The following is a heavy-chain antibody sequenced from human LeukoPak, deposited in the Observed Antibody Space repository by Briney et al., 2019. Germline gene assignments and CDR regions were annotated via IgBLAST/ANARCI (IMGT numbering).Heavy chain of an antibody. Sequence: PSETLSLTCTVSGDSISSSSYYWGWIRQPPGKGLEWIGSIYYSGSTYYNPSLKSRVTISVDTSKNQFSLKLSSVTAADTAVYYCARAFMSCGGRCAFDIWGQGTMVTVSS. J-gene: IGHJ3*02. D-gene: IGHD2-21*01. CDR2: IYYSGST. V-gene: IGHV4-39*01. CDR3: ARAFMSCGGRCAFDI. CDR1: GDSISSSSYY.